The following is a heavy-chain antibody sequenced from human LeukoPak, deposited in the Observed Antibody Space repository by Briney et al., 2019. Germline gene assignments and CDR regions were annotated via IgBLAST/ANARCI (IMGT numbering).Heavy chain of an antibody. V-gene: IGHV6-1*01. Sequence: SQTLSLTCAISGDSVSSNSAAWHWIRQSPSRGLEWLGRTYYRSKWYNDYAVSVKSRITINPDTSKNQFSLQLNSVTPEDTAVYYCARVRNSSGWYFDYWGQGTLVTVSS. D-gene: IGHD6-19*01. J-gene: IGHJ4*02. CDR2: TYYRSKWYN. CDR3: ARVRNSSGWYFDY. CDR1: GDSVSSNSAA.